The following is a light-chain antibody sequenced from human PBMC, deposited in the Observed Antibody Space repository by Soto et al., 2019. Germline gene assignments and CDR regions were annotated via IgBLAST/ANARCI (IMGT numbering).Light chain of an antibody. V-gene: IGKV3-20*01. Sequence: EVVLTQSPNTLSLSPGERATLSCWASQSLRSSYLAWYQRKPGQAPRLLMFGASRRATGIPDRFNGSGSGTDFIPTLSRLEPEDVAVYYCQQHGTSPYTFGQGTVLEIK. J-gene: IGKJ2*01. CDR1: QSLRSSY. CDR3: QQHGTSPYT. CDR2: GAS.